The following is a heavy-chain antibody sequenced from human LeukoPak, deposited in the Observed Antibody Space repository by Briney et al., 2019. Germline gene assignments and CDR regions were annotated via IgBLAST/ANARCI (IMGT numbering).Heavy chain of an antibody. Sequence: GASVKVSCKASGGTFSSYDISWVRQAPGQGLEWMGGIIPIFGTANYAQKFQGRVTITADESTSTAYMELSSLRSEDTAVYYCASRQAGDFWSGYYRWGQGTLVTVSS. CDR1: GGTFSSYD. V-gene: IGHV1-69*13. J-gene: IGHJ5*02. CDR2: IIPIFGTA. D-gene: IGHD3-3*01. CDR3: ASRQAGDFWSGYYR.